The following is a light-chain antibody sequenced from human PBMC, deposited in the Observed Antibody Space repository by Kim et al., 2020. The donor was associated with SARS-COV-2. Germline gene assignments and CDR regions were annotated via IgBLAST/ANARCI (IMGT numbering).Light chain of an antibody. V-gene: IGKV1-5*03. CDR3: QQYNSYWT. CDR2: KAS. CDR1: QSISSW. J-gene: IGKJ1*01. Sequence: SASVGDRVTITCRASQSISSWLAWYQQKPGKAPKLLIYKASSLESGVPSRFSGSGSGTEFTLTISSLQPDDFATYDCQQYNSYWTFGQGTKVDIK.